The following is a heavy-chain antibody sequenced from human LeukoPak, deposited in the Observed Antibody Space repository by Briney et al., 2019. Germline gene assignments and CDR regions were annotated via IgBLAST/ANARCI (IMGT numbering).Heavy chain of an antibody. Sequence: GGSLRLSCAASGFTLSNYWMHWVRQAPGQGLVWVSRIVNEGSTTYADSVKGRFTISRDNAKNTLYLQMNSLRADDTVVYFCVRDNGGEHSWGQGALVTVSS. V-gene: IGHV3-74*01. D-gene: IGHD3-16*01. J-gene: IGHJ4*02. CDR2: IVNEGSTT. CDR1: GFTLSNYW. CDR3: VRDNGGEHS.